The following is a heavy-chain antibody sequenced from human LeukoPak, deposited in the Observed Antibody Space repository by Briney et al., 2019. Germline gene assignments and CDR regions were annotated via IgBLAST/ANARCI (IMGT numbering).Heavy chain of an antibody. CDR3: ARDGQSRDYYDSSGYSWFDP. D-gene: IGHD3-22*01. V-gene: IGHV1-2*02. CDR1: GYTFTGYY. J-gene: IGHJ5*02. Sequence: ALVKVSCKASGYTFTGYYMHWVRQAPGQGLEWMGWINPHTGGTNYAQKFQGRVTMSRDTSTSTVYMELSSLRSEDTAVYYCARDGQSRDYYDSSGYSWFDPWGQGTLVTVSS. CDR2: INPHTGGT.